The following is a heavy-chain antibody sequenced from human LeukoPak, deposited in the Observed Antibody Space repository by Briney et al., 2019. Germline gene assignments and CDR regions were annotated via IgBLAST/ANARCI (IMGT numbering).Heavy chain of an antibody. CDR1: GGSISSYY. J-gene: IGHJ4*02. Sequence: SETLSLTCTVSGGSISSYYWSWIRQPPRKGLEWIGYIYYSGSTNYNPSLKSRVTISVDTSKNQFSLKLSSVTAADTAVYYCARVYSSGWYEYYFDYWGQGTLVTVSS. D-gene: IGHD6-19*01. CDR3: ARVYSSGWYEYYFDY. CDR2: IYYSGST. V-gene: IGHV4-59*01.